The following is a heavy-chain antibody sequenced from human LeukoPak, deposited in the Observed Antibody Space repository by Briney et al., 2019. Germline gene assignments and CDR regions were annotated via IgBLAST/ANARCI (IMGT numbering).Heavy chain of an antibody. J-gene: IGHJ4*02. CDR3: ARSPYGDYARYDFDY. CDR2: IYSGGST. D-gene: IGHD4-17*01. V-gene: IGHV3-66*01. Sequence: GGSQRLSCAASGFTVSSNYMSWVRQAPGKGLEWVSVIYSGGSTYYADSVKGRFTISRDNSKNTLYLQMNSLRAEDTAVYYCARSPYGDYARYDFDYWGQGTLVTVSS. CDR1: GFTVSSNY.